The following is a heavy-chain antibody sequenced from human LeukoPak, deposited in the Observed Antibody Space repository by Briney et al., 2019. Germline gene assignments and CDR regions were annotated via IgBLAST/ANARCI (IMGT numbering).Heavy chain of an antibody. D-gene: IGHD6-13*01. J-gene: IGHJ4*02. V-gene: IGHV3-30-3*01. CDR3: ARVGSSWHFDY. CDR1: GFTFSSYA. CDR2: ISYDGSNK. Sequence: PGRSLRLSCAASGFTFSSYAMHWVRQAPGKGLEWVAVISYDGSNKYYADSVKGRLTISRDNSKNTLYLQMNSLRAEDTAVYYCARVGSSWHFDYWGQGTLVTVSS.